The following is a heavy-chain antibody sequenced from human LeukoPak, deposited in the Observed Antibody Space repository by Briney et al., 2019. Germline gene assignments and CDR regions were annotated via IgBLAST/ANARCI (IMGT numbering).Heavy chain of an antibody. V-gene: IGHV4-59*08. CDR1: GGSISSYY. CDR2: IYYSGST. Sequence: SETLSLTCTVSGGSISSYYWSWIRQPPGKGLEWIGYIYYSGSTNYNPSLKSRVTISVDTSKNQFSLKLSSVTVADTAVYYCARFHLGYPPRGSGSYLSHAFDIWGQGTMVTVSS. CDR3: ARFHLGYPPRGSGSYLSHAFDI. J-gene: IGHJ3*02. D-gene: IGHD1-26*01.